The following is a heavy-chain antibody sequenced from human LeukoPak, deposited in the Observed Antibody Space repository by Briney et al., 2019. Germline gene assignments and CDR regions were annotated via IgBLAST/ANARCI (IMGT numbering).Heavy chain of an antibody. CDR1: GGSLRSYY. J-gene: IGHJ4*02. V-gene: IGHV4-59*01. Sequence: SETLSLTRTVSGGSLRSYYWSWLRQPPGKGLEWIGYIYYSGSTNYNPSLKSRVTISVDTSKNQFSLKLSSVTAADTAVYYCARAPLSSTFDYWGQGTLVTVSS. CDR3: ARAPLSSTFDY. D-gene: IGHD2-2*01. CDR2: IYYSGST.